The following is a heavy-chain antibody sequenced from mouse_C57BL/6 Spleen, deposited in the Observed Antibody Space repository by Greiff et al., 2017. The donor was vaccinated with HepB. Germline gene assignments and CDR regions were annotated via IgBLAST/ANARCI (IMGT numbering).Heavy chain of an antibody. J-gene: IGHJ1*03. CDR2: IHPNSGST. CDR3: ARSRGNYVRYFDV. D-gene: IGHD2-1*01. Sequence: VQLQQSGAELVKPGASVKLSCKASGYTFTSYWMHWVKQRPGQGLEWIGMIHPNSGSTNYNEKFESKATLTVDKSSSTAYMQLSSLTSEDSAVYYCARSRGNYVRYFDVWGTGTTVTVSS. V-gene: IGHV1-64*01. CDR1: GYTFTSYW.